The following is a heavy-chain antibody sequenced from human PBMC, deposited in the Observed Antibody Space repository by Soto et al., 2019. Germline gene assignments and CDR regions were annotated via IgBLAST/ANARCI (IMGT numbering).Heavy chain of an antibody. Sequence: SETLSLTCTVSGGSISSYYWSWIRQPPGKGLEWIGYIYYSGSTNYNPSLKSRVTISVDTSKNQFSLKLSSVTAADTAVYYCAGTYYYDSSGYPYWGQGTLVTVSS. CDR3: AGTYYYDSSGYPY. CDR2: IYYSGST. J-gene: IGHJ4*02. V-gene: IGHV4-59*01. CDR1: GGSISSYY. D-gene: IGHD3-22*01.